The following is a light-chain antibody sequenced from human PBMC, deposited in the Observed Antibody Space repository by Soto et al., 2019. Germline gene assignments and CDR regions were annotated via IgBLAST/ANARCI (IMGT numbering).Light chain of an antibody. V-gene: IGKV1-5*01. CDR3: QQYNSYSGT. CDR2: DAS. J-gene: IGKJ1*01. Sequence: DIQMTQSPSSLSASVGDRVTITCQASQSISIWLAWYQQKPGKAPKLLIYDASSLESGVPSRFSGSGSGTEFTLTISRLQPDDFAGYYCQQYNSYSGTFGQGTKVDNK. CDR1: QSISIW.